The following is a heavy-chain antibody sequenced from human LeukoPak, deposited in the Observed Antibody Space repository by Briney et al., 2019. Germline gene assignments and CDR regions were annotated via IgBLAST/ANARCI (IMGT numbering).Heavy chain of an antibody. CDR2: IYYSGST. V-gene: IGHV4-39*01. J-gene: IGHJ4*02. Sequence: SETLSLTCTVSGGSISSSSYYWGWIRQPPGKGLEWIGNIYYSGSTYYNPSLKSRVTISVDTSKNQFSLKLSSVTAADTAVYYCARLSWGDSSSFAHWGQGTLVTVSS. CDR3: ARLSWGDSSSFAH. D-gene: IGHD6-13*01. CDR1: GGSISSSSYY.